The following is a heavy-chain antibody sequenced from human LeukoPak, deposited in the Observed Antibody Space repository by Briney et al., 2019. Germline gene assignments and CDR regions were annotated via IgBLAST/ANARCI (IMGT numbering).Heavy chain of an antibody. CDR2: IYTSGST. Sequence: TLSLTCTVSGGSISSGNYYWSWIRQSAGKGLEWIGRIYTSGSTNYNPSLKSRVTISVDTSKNEFSLKLSSVTAADTAVYYCARTRYCSSTSCYTGDYFDYWGQGTLVTVSS. D-gene: IGHD2-2*02. V-gene: IGHV4-61*02. CDR3: ARTRYCSSTSCYTGDYFDY. CDR1: GGSISSGNYY. J-gene: IGHJ4*02.